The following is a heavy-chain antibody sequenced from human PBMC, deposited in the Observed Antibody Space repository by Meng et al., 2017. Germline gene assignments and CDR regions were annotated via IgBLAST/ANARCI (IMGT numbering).Heavy chain of an antibody. CDR2: IRSSGSII. CDR3: ARFLLGRRRVVDYFDY. J-gene: IGHJ4*01. Sequence: GESLKISCAASGFTFSSYEMNWVRQAPGKGLEWVSSIRSSGSIIYYADSVKGRFTISRDNAKNSLYLQMNSLRSEDTADYYCARFLLGRRRVVDYFDYWGHGTQVTVSS. CDR1: GFTFSSYE. D-gene: IGHD2-15*01. V-gene: IGHV3-48*03.